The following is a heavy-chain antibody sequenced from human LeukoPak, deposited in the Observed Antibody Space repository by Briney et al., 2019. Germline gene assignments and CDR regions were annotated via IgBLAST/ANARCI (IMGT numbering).Heavy chain of an antibody. CDR1: GFTFSSYG. CDR3: AREDYYGSGSYPVD. CDR2: VSHDGNNQ. Sequence: GGSLRLSCAASGFTFSSYGMHWARQGPGKGLEWITVVSHDGNNQFYADSVKGRFTISRDNSKNMVYLQMNSLRVEDTAVYYCAREDYYGSGSYPVDWGQGTLVTVSS. D-gene: IGHD3-10*01. V-gene: IGHV3-30*03. J-gene: IGHJ4*02.